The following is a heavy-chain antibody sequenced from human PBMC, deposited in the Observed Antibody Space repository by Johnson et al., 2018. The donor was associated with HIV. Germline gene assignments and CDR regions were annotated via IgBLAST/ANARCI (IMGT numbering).Heavy chain of an antibody. CDR1: GFTFSSYA. D-gene: IGHD2-2*01. Sequence: QEQLVESGGGVVQPGRYLRLSCAASGFTFSSYAMHWVRQAPGKGLEWVAVISYDGSNKYYADYVKGRFTISRDNSKNMLYLQMNSLRAEDTAVYYCARDGSTSCYDCFDAFDIWGQGTMVTVSS. J-gene: IGHJ3*02. CDR2: ISYDGSNK. CDR3: ARDGSTSCYDCFDAFDI. V-gene: IGHV3-30-3*01.